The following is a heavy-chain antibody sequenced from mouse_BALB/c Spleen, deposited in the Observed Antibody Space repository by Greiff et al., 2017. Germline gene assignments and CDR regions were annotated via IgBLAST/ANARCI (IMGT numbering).Heavy chain of an antibody. V-gene: IGHV1-39*01. D-gene: IGHD2-1*01. J-gene: IGHJ4*01. CDR2: INPYYGST. Sequence: VQLKQTGPELVKPGASVKISCKASGYSFTDYIMLWVKQSHGKSLEWIGNINPYYGSTSYNLKFKGKATLTVDKSSSTAYMQLNSLTSEDSAVYYCARIYGNFTYYYAMDYWGQGTAVTVSS. CDR3: ARIYGNFTYYYAMDY. CDR1: GYSFTDYI.